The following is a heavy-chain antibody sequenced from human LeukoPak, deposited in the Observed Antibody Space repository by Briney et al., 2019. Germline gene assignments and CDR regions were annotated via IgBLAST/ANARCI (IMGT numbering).Heavy chain of an antibody. CDR3: AGVLGEELPELFDY. V-gene: IGHV4-34*01. Sequence: SETLSLTCAVYGGSFSGYYWSWIRQPPGKGLEWIGEINHSGSTNYNPSLKSRVTISVDTSKNQFSLKLSSVTAADTAVYYCAGVLGEELPELFDYWGQGTLVTVSS. J-gene: IGHJ4*02. CDR2: INHSGST. CDR1: GGSFSGYY. D-gene: IGHD1-26*01.